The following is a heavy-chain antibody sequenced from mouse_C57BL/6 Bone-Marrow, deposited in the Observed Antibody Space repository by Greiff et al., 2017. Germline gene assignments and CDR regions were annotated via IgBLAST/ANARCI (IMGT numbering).Heavy chain of an antibody. D-gene: IGHD1-1*01. J-gene: IGHJ4*01. CDR3: TPPYGSHYYAMDY. CDR2: IRNKANNHAT. CDR1: GFTFSDAW. Sequence: EVQGVESGGGLVQPGGSMKLSCAASGFTFSDAWMDWVRQSPEKGLEWVAEIRNKANNHATYYAESVKGRFTISRDDSKSSVYLQMNSLRAEDTGIYYCTPPYGSHYYAMDYWGQGTSVTVSS. V-gene: IGHV6-6*01.